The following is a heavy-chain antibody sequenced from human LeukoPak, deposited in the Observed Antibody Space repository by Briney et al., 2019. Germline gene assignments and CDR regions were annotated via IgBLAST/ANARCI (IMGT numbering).Heavy chain of an antibody. J-gene: IGHJ4*02. CDR2: ISYDGSNK. D-gene: IGHD6-19*01. V-gene: IGHV3-30-3*01. CDR1: GFTFSSYA. CDR3: ARDQKAAGSGWSLAFDY. Sequence: PGGSLRLSCAASGFTFSSYAMQWVRQTPGKGLEWVAVISYDGSNKYYADSVKGRFTISRDNSKNTLYLQMNSLRAEDTAVYYCARDQKAAGSGWSLAFDYWGQGTLVTVSS.